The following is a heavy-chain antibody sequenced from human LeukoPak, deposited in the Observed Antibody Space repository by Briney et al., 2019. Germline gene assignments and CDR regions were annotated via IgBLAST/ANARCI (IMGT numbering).Heavy chain of an antibody. J-gene: IGHJ6*02. Sequence: GASVKVSCKASGYTFTSYAMHWVRQSPGQRLEWMGWINAGNGNTKYSQKFQGRVTITRDTSASTAYMELSSLRSEDTAVYYCARGPSSSRGADPLENYYYYGMDVWGQGTTVTVSS. D-gene: IGHD1-26*01. CDR3: ARGPSSSRGADPLENYYYYGMDV. CDR2: INAGNGNT. CDR1: GYTFTSYA. V-gene: IGHV1-3*01.